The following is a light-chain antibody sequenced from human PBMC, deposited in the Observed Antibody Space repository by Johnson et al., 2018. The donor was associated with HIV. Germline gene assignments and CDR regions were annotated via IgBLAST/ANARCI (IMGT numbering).Light chain of an antibody. J-gene: IGLJ1*01. Sequence: QPVSTQPPSVSAAPGQKVTISCSGSSSNIGNNYVSWYQQTPGTAPKLLIYENNKRPSGIPDRFSASKSGTSVTLAITGLPTGDEADYYCGTWDSSLSAEAVFGSGTKVTVL. CDR1: SSNIGNNY. V-gene: IGLV1-51*02. CDR2: ENN. CDR3: GTWDSSLSAEAV.